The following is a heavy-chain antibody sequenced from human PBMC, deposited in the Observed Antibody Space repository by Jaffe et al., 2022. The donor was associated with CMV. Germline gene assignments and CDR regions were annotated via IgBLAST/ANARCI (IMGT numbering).Heavy chain of an antibody. CDR1: GYTFTSYA. D-gene: IGHD6-13*01. CDR3: ARAEYSSSWYSLGVDQTDAFDI. V-gene: IGHV1-3*01. CDR2: INAGNGNT. J-gene: IGHJ3*02. Sequence: QVQLVQSGAEVKKPGASVKVSCKASGYTFTSYAMHWVRQAPGQRLEWMGWINAGNGNTKYSQKFQGRVTITRDTSASTAYMELSSLRSEDTAVYYCARAEYSSSWYSLGVDQTDAFDIWGQGTMVTVSS.